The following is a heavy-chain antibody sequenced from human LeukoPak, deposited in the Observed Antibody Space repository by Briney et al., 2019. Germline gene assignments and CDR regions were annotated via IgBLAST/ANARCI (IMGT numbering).Heavy chain of an antibody. CDR3: ARGGYYYDSSGYYRFDY. CDR1: GFTFSSYG. V-gene: IGHV3-33*01. D-gene: IGHD3-22*01. Sequence: GGSLRLSCAASGFTFSSYGMHWVRQAPGKGLEWVAVIWYDGSNKYYADSVKGRSTISRDNSKNTLYLQMNSLRAEDTAVYYCARGGYYYDSSGYYRFDYWGQGTLVTVSS. CDR2: IWYDGSNK. J-gene: IGHJ4*02.